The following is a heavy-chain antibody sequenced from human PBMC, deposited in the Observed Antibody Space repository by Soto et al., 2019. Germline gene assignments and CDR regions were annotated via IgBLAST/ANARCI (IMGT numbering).Heavy chain of an antibody. CDR1: GYTFKDYF. Sequence: HLVQSGAEVKQPGASVKVSCKASGYTFKDYFLHWVRQAPGQGLEWMGWIYPNNGGTDYAQKFQGRVTMTRDTSISTAYMEVSGLRSGDAAVYYCARDPSPDFWSGYYDYWGQGTLITVSS. CDR3: ARDPSPDFWSGYYDY. V-gene: IGHV1-2*02. J-gene: IGHJ4*02. CDR2: IYPNNGGT. D-gene: IGHD3-3*01.